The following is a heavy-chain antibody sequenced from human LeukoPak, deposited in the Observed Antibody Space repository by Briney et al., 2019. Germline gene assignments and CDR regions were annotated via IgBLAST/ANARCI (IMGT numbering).Heavy chain of an antibody. CDR1: GGSISSSSYY. V-gene: IGHV4-39*07. D-gene: IGHD3-10*01. CDR3: ARGRLNTYYYGSGSYYRSPHFDY. Sequence: SETLSLTCTVSGGSISSSSYYWGWIRQPPGKGLEWIGEINHSGSTNYNPSLKSRVTISVDTSKNQFSLKLSSVTAADTAVYYCARGRLNTYYYGSGSYYRSPHFDYWGQGTLVTVSS. CDR2: INHSGST. J-gene: IGHJ4*02.